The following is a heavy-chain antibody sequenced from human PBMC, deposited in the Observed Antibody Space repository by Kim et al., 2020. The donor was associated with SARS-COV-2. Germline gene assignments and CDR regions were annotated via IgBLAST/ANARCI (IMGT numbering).Heavy chain of an antibody. Sequence: GGSLRLSCAASGFSFSSFAMGWVRQAPGKGLEWVSSISYSDGSTYYADSVKGRFTISRDNSKNTLYLQMSSLRADDTAVYYCAKGGLFSSSSQRRFDYWGQGTLVTVSS. CDR1: GFSFSSFA. CDR2: ISYSDGST. V-gene: IGHV3-23*01. D-gene: IGHD3-22*01. J-gene: IGHJ4*02. CDR3: AKGGLFSSSSQRRFDY.